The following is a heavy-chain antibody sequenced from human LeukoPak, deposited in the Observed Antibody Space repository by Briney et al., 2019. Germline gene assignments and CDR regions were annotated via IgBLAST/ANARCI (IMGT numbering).Heavy chain of an antibody. CDR3: AKDKNWNVCDY. V-gene: IGHV3-7*01. CDR1: GFTASTNY. J-gene: IGHJ4*02. Sequence: GGSLRLSCAASGFTASTNYMIWFRQAPGDGLEWVAHINQDGSVKNYVDSVKGRFTISRDNANNFLYLQMNSLRAEDTAVYYCAKDKNWNVCDYWGRGTLVTVSS. CDR2: INQDGSVK. D-gene: IGHD1-1*01.